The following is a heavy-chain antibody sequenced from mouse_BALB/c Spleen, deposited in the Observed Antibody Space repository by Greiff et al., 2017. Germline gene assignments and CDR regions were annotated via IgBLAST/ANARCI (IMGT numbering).Heavy chain of an antibody. Sequence: DVKLVESGGGLVQPGGSLKLSCAASGFTFSSYDMSWVRQTPEKRLEWVAYISSGGGSTYYPDTVKGRFTISRDNAKNTLYLQMSSLKSEDTAMYYCARHAGSSYVGYFDVWGAGTTVTVSS. CDR3: ARHAGSSYVGYFDV. CDR1: GFTFSSYD. D-gene: IGHD1-1*01. V-gene: IGHV5-12-1*01. CDR2: ISSGGGST. J-gene: IGHJ1*01.